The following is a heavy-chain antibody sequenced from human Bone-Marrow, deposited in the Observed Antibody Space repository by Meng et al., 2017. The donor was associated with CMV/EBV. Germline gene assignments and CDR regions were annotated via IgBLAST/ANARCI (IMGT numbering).Heavy chain of an antibody. CDR3: ARNNLVLRFLEWLPRANYGMAV. Sequence: SETLSLTCAVYGGSFSGYYWSWIRQPPGKGLEWIGEINHSGSTNYTPSLKSRVTISVHTSKNQFSLKLSSVTAADTAVYYCARNNLVLRFLEWLPRANYGMAVWGQGTTVPVSS. CDR1: GGSFSGYY. V-gene: IGHV4-34*01. CDR2: INHSGST. J-gene: IGHJ6*02. D-gene: IGHD3-3*01.